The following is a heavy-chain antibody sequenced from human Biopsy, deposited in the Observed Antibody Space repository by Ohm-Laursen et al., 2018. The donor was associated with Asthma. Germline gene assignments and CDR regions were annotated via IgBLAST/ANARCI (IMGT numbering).Heavy chain of an antibody. CDR1: RFTFTKYA. J-gene: IGHJ4*02. CDR2: ISGSGDNT. V-gene: IGHV3-23*01. CDR3: AKGGTYTTDRYAY. D-gene: IGHD1-26*01. Sequence: SLRLSCTASRFTFTKYAMSWVRQAPGKGLEWVSAISGSGDNTYYADSVKGRLTVSRDNSKNTLYLQMSSLRADDTAVYYCAKGGTYTTDRYAYWGQGSLVTVSS.